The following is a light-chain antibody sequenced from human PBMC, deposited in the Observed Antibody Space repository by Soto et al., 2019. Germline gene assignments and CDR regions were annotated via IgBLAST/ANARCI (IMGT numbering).Light chain of an antibody. Sequence: QLVLTQPPSASGTPGQRVTISCSGSSSNIGGNTVNWYQQVPGTAPRLLIYSNDQRPSGVPDRFSGSKADTSASLAISGLQSEDEADYYCATWDDSLDGVLFGGGTKVTVL. CDR3: ATWDDSLDGVL. CDR2: SND. CDR1: SSNIGGNT. J-gene: IGLJ2*01. V-gene: IGLV1-44*01.